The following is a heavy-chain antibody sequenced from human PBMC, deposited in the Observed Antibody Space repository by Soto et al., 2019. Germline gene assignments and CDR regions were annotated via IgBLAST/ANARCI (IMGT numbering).Heavy chain of an antibody. D-gene: IGHD1-1*01. Sequence: QVQLQESGPGLVKPSQTLSLTCTVSGGSISSGGYYWSWIRQHPGKGLEWIGYIYYSGSTYYNPSLASRVTISVDTSKTQFSLKLSSVTAADTAVYYCARMGTGGYYYYYGMDVWGQGTTVTVSS. CDR1: GGSISSGGYY. CDR3: ARMGTGGYYYYYGMDV. J-gene: IGHJ6*02. CDR2: IYYSGST. V-gene: IGHV4-31*03.